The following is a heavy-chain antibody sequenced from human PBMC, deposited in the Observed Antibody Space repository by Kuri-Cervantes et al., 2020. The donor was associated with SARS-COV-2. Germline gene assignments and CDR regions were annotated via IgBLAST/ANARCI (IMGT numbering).Heavy chain of an antibody. J-gene: IGHJ6*03. D-gene: IGHD6-13*01. CDR3: ARAHSSSWLYFYYYMDV. V-gene: IGHV4-34*01. Sequence: GSLRLSCTVSGGSISSYYWCWIRQPPGKGLEWIGEINHSGNTNYDPSLKSRVTISIDTPKNQFSLKLSSVTAADTAVYYCARAHSSSWLYFYYYMDVWGKGTTVTVSS. CDR1: GGSISSYY. CDR2: INHSGNT.